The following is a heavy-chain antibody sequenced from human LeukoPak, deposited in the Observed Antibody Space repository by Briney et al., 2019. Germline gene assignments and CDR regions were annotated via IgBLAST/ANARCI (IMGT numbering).Heavy chain of an antibody. V-gene: IGHV4-31*03. Sequence: SETLSLTCIVSGGSISGGNNNWSWMRQYPGKGLEWIGYIYYTGRTNYNPSLESRLTISVDTSKNQFSLELTSLTAADTAVYYCARERAGAGAHFDYWGQGTLVTVSS. CDR2: IYYTGRT. J-gene: IGHJ4*02. CDR3: ARERAGAGAHFDY. D-gene: IGHD3-10*01. CDR1: GGSISGGNNN.